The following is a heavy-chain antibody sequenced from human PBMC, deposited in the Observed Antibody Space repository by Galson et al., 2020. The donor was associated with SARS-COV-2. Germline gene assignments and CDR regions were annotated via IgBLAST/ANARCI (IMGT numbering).Heavy chain of an antibody. CDR2: INTDGDNT. J-gene: IGHJ4*02. CDR1: GFTFSSYW. V-gene: IGHV3-74*01. D-gene: IGHD4-4*01. CDR3: ARASKRVTPDY. Sequence: GGSLRLSCAASGFTFSSYWMHWVRQTPGKGLLWVARINTDGDNTTYADSVKGRFTISRDNAKDTLYLQMNSLRAEDTAVYYCARASKRVTPDYWSQGTVVTVSS.